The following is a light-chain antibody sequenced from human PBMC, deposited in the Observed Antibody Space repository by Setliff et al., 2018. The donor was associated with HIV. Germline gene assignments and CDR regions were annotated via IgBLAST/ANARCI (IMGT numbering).Light chain of an antibody. CDR1: NIGRKS. CDR2: YDS. CDR3: QVWDSSSDHYV. V-gene: IGLV3-21*04. Sequence: SYELTQPPSVSVAPGKTARITCGGNNIGRKSVHWYQQKPGQAPVLVIYYDSDRPSGNPERFSGSNSGNTATLTISRVEAGDEADYYCQVWDSSSDHYVFGTGTKVTVL. J-gene: IGLJ1*01.